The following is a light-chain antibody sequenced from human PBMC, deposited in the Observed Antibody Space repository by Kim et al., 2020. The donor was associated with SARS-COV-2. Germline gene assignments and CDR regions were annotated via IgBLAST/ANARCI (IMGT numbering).Light chain of an antibody. V-gene: IGLV2-23*02. J-gene: IGLJ2*01. CDR2: EVS. Sequence: GQSITISCTGTSSDVGSYNLVSWYQQHPGKAPKLMIYEVSKRPSGVSHRFSGSKSGNTASLTISGLQAEDEADYYCCSYAGSSIVVFGGGTQLTVL. CDR3: CSYAGSSIVV. CDR1: SSDVGSYNL.